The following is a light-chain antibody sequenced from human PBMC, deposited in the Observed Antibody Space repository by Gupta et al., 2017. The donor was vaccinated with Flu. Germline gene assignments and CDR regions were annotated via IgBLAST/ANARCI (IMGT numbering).Light chain of an antibody. CDR1: GADTGGNNS. J-gene: IGLJ3*02. Sequence: TTSCTGEGADTGGNNSVPGYHQPPGTAPKLLIYEISNRPSGVPDRFSGPKSGTTAPLAIPGLQAEEEADYYCYSETSSRDLVVFGGGTKLTVL. CDR2: EIS. V-gene: IGLV2-18*02. CDR3: YSETSSRDLVV.